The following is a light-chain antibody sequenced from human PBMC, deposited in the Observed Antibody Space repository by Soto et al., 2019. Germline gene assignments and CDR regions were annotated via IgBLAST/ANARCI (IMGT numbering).Light chain of an antibody. CDR1: QSVSSN. Sequence: EIVMTQSPATLAVSPGERATLSCRASQSVSSNLAWYQQKPGQAPRLLIYGASTRATGIPARFSGSGSGTEFTLTISSLQSEDFAVYYWQQYNNWPPRTFGQGTKVEI. J-gene: IGKJ1*01. CDR3: QQYNNWPPRT. V-gene: IGKV3-15*01. CDR2: GAS.